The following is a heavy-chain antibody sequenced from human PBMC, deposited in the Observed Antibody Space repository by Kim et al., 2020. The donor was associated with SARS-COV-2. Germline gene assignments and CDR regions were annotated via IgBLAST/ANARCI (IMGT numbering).Heavy chain of an antibody. V-gene: IGHV3-23*01. CDR1: GFTFSSYA. CDR2: ISGSGGRT. J-gene: IGHJ5*02. Sequence: GGSLRLSCEASGFTFSSYAMSWVRQAPGKGLEWVSAISGSGGRTYYADPAKGRFTISRDNYKNTLYLQMNSRRAEDTAVYYCAKDDYPGIAVAGTVGNWFDPSGQGTLVTVSS. D-gene: IGHD6-19*01. CDR3: AKDDYPGIAVAGTVGNWFDP.